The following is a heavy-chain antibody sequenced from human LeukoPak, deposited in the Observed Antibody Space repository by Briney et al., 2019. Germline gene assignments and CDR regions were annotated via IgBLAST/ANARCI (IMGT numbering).Heavy chain of an antibody. D-gene: IGHD5-12*01. V-gene: IGHV3-23*01. Sequence: PGGSLRLSCAASGFNFSSYAMSWVRQAPGKGLEWVSAISGSGGSTYYADSVKGRFTISRDNSKNTLYLQMNSLRAEDTAVYYCAKGGSRTWMSDYWGQGTLVTVSS. J-gene: IGHJ4*02. CDR3: AKGGSRTWMSDY. CDR1: GFNFSSYA. CDR2: ISGSGGST.